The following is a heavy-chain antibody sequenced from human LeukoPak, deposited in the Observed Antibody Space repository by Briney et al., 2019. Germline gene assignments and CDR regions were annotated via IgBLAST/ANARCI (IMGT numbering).Heavy chain of an antibody. D-gene: IGHD2-21*02. J-gene: IGHJ6*03. CDR2: LSGSDGGT. V-gene: IGHV3-23*01. CDR1: GFTFSSYV. CDR3: AKEGDRYYHYYMGV. Sequence: GGSLRLSCAASGFTFSSYVMSWVRQAPGKGLEWVSSLSGSDGGTYYADSVKGRFTISRDNSKNTLYLHMNSLRAEDTAIYYCAKEGDRYYHYYMGVWGEGTTVTVSS.